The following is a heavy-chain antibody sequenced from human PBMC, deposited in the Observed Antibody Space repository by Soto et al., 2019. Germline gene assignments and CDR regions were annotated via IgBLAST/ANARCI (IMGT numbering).Heavy chain of an antibody. CDR1: GGTIDSGGYS. CDR3: AGGGSFTWFDP. V-gene: IGHV4-30-2*01. CDR2: IYRDGRT. Sequence: PSETLSLTCAVSGGTIDSGGYSWSWIRQTQEKGLEWIGYIYRDGRTSYTPSLKSRVTISMDRSKSLLSLRLTSVTAADTAVYYCAGGGSFTWFDPWGQGALVTVSP. D-gene: IGHD3-16*01. J-gene: IGHJ5*02.